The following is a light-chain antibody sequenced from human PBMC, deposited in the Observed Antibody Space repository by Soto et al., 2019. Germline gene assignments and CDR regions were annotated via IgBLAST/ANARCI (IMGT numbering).Light chain of an antibody. CDR1: SSDVGGYNY. V-gene: IGLV2-14*01. CDR2: NVS. J-gene: IGLJ2*01. CDR3: SSYTTSSTRVV. Sequence: QSVLTQPASVSGSPGQSITISCTGTSSDVGGYNYVSWYQQHPGKAPKLMIYNVSNRPSGVSNRFSGSKSGNTASLTISGVQAEDGADYYCSSYTTSSTRVVFGGGTKVTVL.